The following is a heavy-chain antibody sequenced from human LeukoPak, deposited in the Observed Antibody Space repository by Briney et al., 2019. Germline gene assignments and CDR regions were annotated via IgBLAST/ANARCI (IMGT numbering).Heavy chain of an antibody. D-gene: IGHD3-16*01. CDR3: ARSPLYDDDANYYFES. J-gene: IGHJ4*02. CDR2: IIPIFGTA. CDR1: GGTFSSYA. V-gene: IGHV1-69*13. Sequence: ASVKVSCKASGGTFSSYAISWVRQAPGQGLEWMGGIIPIFGTANYAQKFQGRVTITADESTSTAYMELSSLRFEDTAMYYCARSPLYDDDANYYFESWGQGTLVTVYS.